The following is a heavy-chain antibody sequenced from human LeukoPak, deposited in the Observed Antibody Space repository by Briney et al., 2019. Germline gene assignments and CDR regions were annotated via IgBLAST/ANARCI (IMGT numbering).Heavy chain of an antibody. V-gene: IGHV4-59*08. Sequence: SETLSLTCTVSGGSISSYYWSWIRQPPGKGLEWIGYIYYSGSTNYNPSLKSRVTISVDTSKNQFSLKLSSVTAADTAVYYCARVFRQIVFDYWGQGTLVTVSS. D-gene: IGHD2-21*01. CDR1: GGSISSYY. J-gene: IGHJ4*02. CDR2: IYYSGST. CDR3: ARVFRQIVFDY.